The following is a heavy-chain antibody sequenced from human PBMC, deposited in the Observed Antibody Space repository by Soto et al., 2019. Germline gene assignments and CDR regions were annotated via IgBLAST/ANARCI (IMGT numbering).Heavy chain of an antibody. CDR1: GGSISSYY. D-gene: IGHD5-12*01. CDR3: ARGGDSGYDLDY. V-gene: IGHV4-59*01. Sequence: PSETLSLTCTVSGGSISSYYWSWIRQPPGKGLEWIGYIYYSGSTNYNPSLKSRVTISVDTSKNQFSLKLSSVTAADTAVYYCARGGDSGYDLDYWGQGTLVTVSS. CDR2: IYYSGST. J-gene: IGHJ4*02.